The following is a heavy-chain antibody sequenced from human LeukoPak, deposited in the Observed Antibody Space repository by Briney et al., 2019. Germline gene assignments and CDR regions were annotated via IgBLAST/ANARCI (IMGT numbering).Heavy chain of an antibody. D-gene: IGHD6-13*01. CDR2: ISSSGSTI. V-gene: IGHV3-11*01. J-gene: IGHJ4*02. CDR1: GFTFSDYY. Sequence: GGSLRLSCAVSGFTFSDYYMSWIRQAPGKGLEWVSYISSSGSTIYYADSVKGRFTMSRDNAKNSLYLHMNSLRAEDTAVYYCVRGGFIAIRSPFDYWGQGTLVTISS. CDR3: VRGGFIAIRSPFDY.